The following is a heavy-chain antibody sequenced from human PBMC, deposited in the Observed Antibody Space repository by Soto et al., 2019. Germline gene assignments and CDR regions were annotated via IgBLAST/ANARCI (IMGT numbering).Heavy chain of an antibody. CDR3: ATPQDYDGCLDS. J-gene: IGHJ4*02. D-gene: IGHD3-22*01. CDR1: GCTFTRYN. V-gene: IGHV1-3*01. Sequence: QIQFVQSGAEVKKPGASVKVSCKTPGCTFTRYNIHWVRQAPGQRLEWMGWINVGNGNTRYSQKFQGRLTLTRDTPGNTAYLELNSLISEDTAVYYCATPQDYDGCLDSWGQGTLVIVSS. CDR2: INVGNGNT.